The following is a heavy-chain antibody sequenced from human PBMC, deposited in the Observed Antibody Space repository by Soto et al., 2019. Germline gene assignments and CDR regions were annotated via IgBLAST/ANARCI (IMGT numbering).Heavy chain of an antibody. J-gene: IGHJ6*04. CDR1: GGSFSGYY. D-gene: IGHD5-18*01. V-gene: IGHV4-34*01. Sequence: SETLSLTCAVYGGSFSGYYWSWIRQPPGKGLEWIGEINHSGSTNYNPSLKSRVTISVDTSKNQFSLELSSVTAADTAVYYCAGGGYSYGMDVWGKGTTVTVSS. CDR3: AGGGYSYGMDV. CDR2: INHSGST.